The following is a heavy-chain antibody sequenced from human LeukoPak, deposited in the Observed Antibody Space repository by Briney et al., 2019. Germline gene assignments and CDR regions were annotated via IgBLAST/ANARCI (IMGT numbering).Heavy chain of an antibody. J-gene: IGHJ4*02. CDR3: ARELWQQPDC. Sequence: GGSLRLSCAASGFTFSDYYMSWIRQAPGKGLEWVSYISGSSGSLNYADSVKGRFTISRDNAKNSLYLQMNSLRAEDTAVYYCARELWQQPDCWGQGTLVTVSS. V-gene: IGHV3-11*05. CDR2: ISGSSGSL. D-gene: IGHD6-13*01. CDR1: GFTFSDYY.